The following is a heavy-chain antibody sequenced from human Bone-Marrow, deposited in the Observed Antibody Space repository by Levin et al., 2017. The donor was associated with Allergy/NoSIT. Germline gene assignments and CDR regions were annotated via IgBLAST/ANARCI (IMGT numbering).Heavy chain of an antibody. J-gene: IGHJ4*02. D-gene: IGHD2-15*01. CDR1: AFNFKNFG. CDR3: VRGIGYGFYYFDS. V-gene: IGHV3-30*03. Sequence: GESLKISCAASAFNFKNFGMHWVRQAPGKGLEWVSTISYDGSETYYMDAVKGRFTISRDNAKNMLYLQMNSLRDDDTALYYCVRGIGYGFYYFDSWGQGTLVTVSS. CDR2: ISYDGSET.